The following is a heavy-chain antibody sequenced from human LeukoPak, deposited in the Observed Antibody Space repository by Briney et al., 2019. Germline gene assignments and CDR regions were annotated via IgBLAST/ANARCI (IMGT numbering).Heavy chain of an antibody. V-gene: IGHV3-33*06. CDR1: GFTFSSYG. D-gene: IGHD2-2*01. CDR2: IWYGGSNK. CDR3: AKGHLYQLDI. J-gene: IGHJ3*02. Sequence: PGGSLRLSCAASGFTFSSYGMHWVRQAPGKGLEWVAVIWYGGSNKYYADSVKGRFTISRDNSKNTLYLQMNSLRAEDTAVYYCAKGHLYQLDIWGQGTMVTVSS.